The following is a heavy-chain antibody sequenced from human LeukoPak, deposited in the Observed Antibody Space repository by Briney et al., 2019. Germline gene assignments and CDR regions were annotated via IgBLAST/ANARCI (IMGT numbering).Heavy chain of an antibody. CDR1: GDSVSRSDSY. J-gene: IGHJ1*01. CDR3: ARRRYYDGSGYLE. CDR2: IYYSGRT. V-gene: IGHV4-39*01. D-gene: IGHD3-22*01. Sequence: SETLSLTCPVSGDSVSRSDSYWDWIRQPPGKGLEWIGTIYYSGRTYYSPSLMSRVTMSVDPSNNQFSLNLRSVTAADTALYYCARRRYYDGSGYLEWGQGTLLSVSS.